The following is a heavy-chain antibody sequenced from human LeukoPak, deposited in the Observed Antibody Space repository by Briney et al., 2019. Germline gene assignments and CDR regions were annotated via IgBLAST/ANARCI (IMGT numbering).Heavy chain of an antibody. CDR1: GGSISSYY. CDR2: IYYSGST. CDR3: ARHLRYNNWFDP. V-gene: IGHV4-59*08. J-gene: IGHJ5*02. Sequence: PSETLSLTYTVSGGSISSYYWSWIRQPPGKGLEWIGYIYYSGSTNYNPSLKSRVTISVDTSKNQFSLKLSSVTAADTAVYYCARHLRYNNWFDPWGQGTLVTVSS. D-gene: IGHD3-9*01.